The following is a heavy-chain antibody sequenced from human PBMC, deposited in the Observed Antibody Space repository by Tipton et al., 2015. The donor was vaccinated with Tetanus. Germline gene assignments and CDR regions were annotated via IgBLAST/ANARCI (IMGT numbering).Heavy chain of an antibody. Sequence: TLSLTCSVSGGSFSGYLWSWVRQPSGKGLEWIGEINHSGTTNYNPSLKSRVTISVDTSKNQFSLKLSSVTAADTAVYYCARDPAVLRFLEWLPDWYFALWGRGTLVTVSS. V-gene: IGHV4-34*01. CDR3: ARDPAVLRFLEWLPDWYFAL. J-gene: IGHJ2*01. D-gene: IGHD3-3*01. CDR2: INHSGTT. CDR1: GGSFSGYL.